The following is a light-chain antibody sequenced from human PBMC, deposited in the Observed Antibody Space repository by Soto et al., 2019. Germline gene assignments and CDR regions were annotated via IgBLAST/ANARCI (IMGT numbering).Light chain of an antibody. CDR3: QHIYSIPIT. J-gene: IGKJ5*01. CDR2: GAS. CDR1: QDISNY. Sequence: DIQMTQSPSSLSASVGDRVTITCQASQDISNYLNWYQQKPGKAPKLLIYGASSLQSGVPSRFSGSGSGTDFTLTISSLQPEDFATYYCQHIYSIPITFGQGTRLEI. V-gene: IGKV1-39*01.